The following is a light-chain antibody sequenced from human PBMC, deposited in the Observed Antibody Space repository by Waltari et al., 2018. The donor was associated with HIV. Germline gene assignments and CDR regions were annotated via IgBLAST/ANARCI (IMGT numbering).Light chain of an antibody. CDR2: DAS. J-gene: IGKJ4*01. CDR3: QQRSNWLS. Sequence: DIVFTQSPPTLPFSPAERSTLSCRARQSVSSYLAWYQQKPGQAPRLLIYDASNRATGIPARCSGSGSGTDFTLTISSLEPEDFAVYYCQQRSNWLSFGGGTKVEIK. CDR1: QSVSSY. V-gene: IGKV3-11*01.